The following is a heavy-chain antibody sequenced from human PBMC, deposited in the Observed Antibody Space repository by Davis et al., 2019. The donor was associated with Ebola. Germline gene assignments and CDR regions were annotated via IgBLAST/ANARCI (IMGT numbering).Heavy chain of an antibody. D-gene: IGHD2-2*02. J-gene: IGHJ5*02. CDR3: AGGVLVPAAIGWYWFDP. CDR1: GGSISNSY. CDR2: IYDSGST. V-gene: IGHV4-59*01. Sequence: MPSETLSLTCTVSGGSISNSYWSWIRQSPGKGLEWIGYIYDSGSTNYNPSLKSRVTISVDTSKNQFSLKLSSVTAADTAVYYCAGGVLVPAAIGWYWFDPWGQGTLVTVSS.